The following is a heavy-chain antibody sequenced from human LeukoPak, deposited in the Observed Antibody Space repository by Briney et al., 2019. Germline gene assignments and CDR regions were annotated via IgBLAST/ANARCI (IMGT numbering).Heavy chain of an antibody. D-gene: IGHD3-3*01. Sequence: ASVTVSCKASGYTFTGYYMNWVRQAPGQGLEWMGWINPSSGGTNYAQKFQGRVTMTSDTAISTAYMELSRLRSDDTAVYYCARDLRFLEWNYYMDVWGKGTTVTVSS. CDR2: INPSSGGT. J-gene: IGHJ6*03. CDR1: GYTFTGYY. CDR3: ARDLRFLEWNYYMDV. V-gene: IGHV1-2*02.